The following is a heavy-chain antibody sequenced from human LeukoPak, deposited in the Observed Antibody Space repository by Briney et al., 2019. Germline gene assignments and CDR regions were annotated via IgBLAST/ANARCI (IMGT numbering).Heavy chain of an antibody. CDR3: ASPGYSSGWYVHGERFLVY. V-gene: IGHV1-46*01. Sequence: ASVKVSCKASGYTFTGYYMHWVRQAPGQGLEWMGIINPSGGSTSYAQKFQGRVTMTRDTSTSTVYMELSSLRSEDTAVYYCASPGYSSGWYVHGERFLVYWGQGTLVTVSS. CDR1: GYTFTGYY. D-gene: IGHD6-19*01. J-gene: IGHJ4*02. CDR2: INPSGGST.